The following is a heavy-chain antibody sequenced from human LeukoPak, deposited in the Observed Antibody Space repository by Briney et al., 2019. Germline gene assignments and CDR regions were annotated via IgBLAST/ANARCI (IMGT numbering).Heavy chain of an antibody. J-gene: IGHJ4*02. V-gene: IGHV3-23*01. CDR3: AKDPMTSVSTTAY. CDR1: GFTFSSYA. CDR2: ISDTGNST. D-gene: IGHD4-17*01. Sequence: GGSLRLSCTASGFTFSSYAMSWVRQAPGKGLEWVSSISDTGNSTYYADSVKGRFTISRDNSKNTLYLQMNSLRAEDTAVYYCAKDPMTSVSTTAYWGQGTLVTVSS.